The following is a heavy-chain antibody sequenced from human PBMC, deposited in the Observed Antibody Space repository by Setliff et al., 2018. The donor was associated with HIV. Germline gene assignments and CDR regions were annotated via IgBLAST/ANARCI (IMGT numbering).Heavy chain of an antibody. CDR3: TRGGAREYQLLYNYFDP. CDR1: GGTFSSYV. CDR2: IIPIFGTP. J-gene: IGHJ5*02. V-gene: IGHV1-69*06. Sequence: ASVKVSCKASGGTFSSYVINWVRQAPGQGLEWMGGIIPIFGTPNYAQKFQGRVTITAHKSTSTAYMELSSLRSEDTAVYYCTRGGAREYQLLYNYFDPWGQGTLVTVSS. D-gene: IGHD2-2*01.